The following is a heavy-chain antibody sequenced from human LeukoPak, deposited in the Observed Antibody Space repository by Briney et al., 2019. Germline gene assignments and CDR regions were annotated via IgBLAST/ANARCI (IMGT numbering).Heavy chain of an antibody. V-gene: IGHV4-59*10. J-gene: IGHJ4*02. CDR1: GVSISSSF. CDR3: ARGFRSSGGYRASDY. D-gene: IGHD6-19*01. CDR2: IDADEST. Sequence: SESLSLTPAVSGVSISSSFWRPVSQPAGRGRWRVVGIDADESTNYNPSLESRITLSLDTPGDQVSLRLTSETAADRAVYFCARGFRSSGGYRASDYWGQGTLVTVSS.